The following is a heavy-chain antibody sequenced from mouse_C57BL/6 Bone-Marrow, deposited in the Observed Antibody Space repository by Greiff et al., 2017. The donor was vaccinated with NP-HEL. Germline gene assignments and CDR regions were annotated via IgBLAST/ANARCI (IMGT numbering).Heavy chain of an antibody. CDR2: IDPADGNT. CDR1: GFNIKNTY. Sequence: VQLQQSVAELVRPGASVKLSCTASGFNIKNTYMHWVKQRPEQGLEWIGRIDPADGNTKYAPKFQGKATITANTSSNTAYLQLSSLTSEDTAIYYCASHKTGTGDYYAMDYWGQGTSVTVSS. J-gene: IGHJ4*01. CDR3: ASHKTGTGDYYAMDY. D-gene: IGHD4-1*01. V-gene: IGHV14-3*01.